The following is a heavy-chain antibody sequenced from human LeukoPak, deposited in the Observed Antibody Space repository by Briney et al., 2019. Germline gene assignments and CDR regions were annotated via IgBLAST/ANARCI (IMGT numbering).Heavy chain of an antibody. D-gene: IGHD3-3*01. CDR2: ISGSDGST. Sequence: GGSLRLSCAASGFTFSSYAISWVRQAPGKGLEWVSAISGSDGSTYYADSVKGRFTISRDNSKNTLNLQMNSLRVEDTAVYYCAKGTTYDFWSGYYSSWGQGTLVTVSS. V-gene: IGHV3-23*01. CDR3: AKGTTYDFWSGYYSS. CDR1: GFTFSSYA. J-gene: IGHJ4*02.